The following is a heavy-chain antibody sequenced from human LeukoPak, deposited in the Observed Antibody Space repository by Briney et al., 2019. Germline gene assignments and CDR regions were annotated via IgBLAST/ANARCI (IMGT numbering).Heavy chain of an antibody. CDR1: GGSIGTYY. J-gene: IGHJ6*03. CDR3: ARHIGGGIEDMDV. D-gene: IGHD3-16*02. V-gene: IGHV4-59*08. CDR2: IYVTGT. Sequence: SETLSLTCTVSGGSIGTYYWSWVRQSPGTGLEWIGYIYVTGTRYNPYLQSRVTISVDRSRNQSFLKMTSVTAADTAVYYYARHIGGGIEDMDVWGRGTKVTVSS.